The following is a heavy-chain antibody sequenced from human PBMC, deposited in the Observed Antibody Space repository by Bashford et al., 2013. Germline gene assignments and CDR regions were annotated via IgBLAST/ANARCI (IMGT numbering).Heavy chain of an antibody. J-gene: IGHJ1*01. CDR2: ISAYNGNT. V-gene: IGHV1-18*01. CDR3: REEKRKQLARLLLT. Sequence: SWVRQAPGQGLEWMGWISAYNGNTDYAQKFQGRVTMTRDTSTSTAYMELGRLTSRRHGRVLYCREEKRKQLARLLLTWGQGTRGPPSPQ. D-gene: IGHD6-13*01.